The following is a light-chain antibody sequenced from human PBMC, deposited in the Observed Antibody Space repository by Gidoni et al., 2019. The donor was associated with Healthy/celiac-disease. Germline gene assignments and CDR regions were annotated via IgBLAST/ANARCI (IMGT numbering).Light chain of an antibody. Sequence: QPALTQPASVSGSPGQSITISCTGTSSDVGRYNYVSWYQQHPGNAPKLMIYEVSNRPSGVSNRFSGSKSGNTASLTISGLQAEDDADYYCSSYTSSSTWVFGGGTKLTVL. J-gene: IGLJ3*02. CDR2: EVS. V-gene: IGLV2-14*01. CDR1: SSDVGRYNY. CDR3: SSYTSSSTWV.